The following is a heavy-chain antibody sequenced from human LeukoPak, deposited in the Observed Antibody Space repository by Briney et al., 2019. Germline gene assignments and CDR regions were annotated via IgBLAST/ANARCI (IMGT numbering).Heavy chain of an antibody. D-gene: IGHD1-1*01. CDR3: ARFNWNAEGIY. CDR1: GFTFSSYS. CDR2: ISSSSSYI. Sequence: GGSRRLSCAASGFTFSSYSMNWVRQAPGKGLEWVSSISSSSSYIYYADSVKGRFTISRDNAKNSLYLQMNSLRAEDTAVYYCARFNWNAEGIYWGQGTLVTVSS. J-gene: IGHJ4*02. V-gene: IGHV3-21*01.